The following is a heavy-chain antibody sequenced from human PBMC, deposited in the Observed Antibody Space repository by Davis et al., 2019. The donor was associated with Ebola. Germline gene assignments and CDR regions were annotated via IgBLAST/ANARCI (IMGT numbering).Heavy chain of an antibody. V-gene: IGHV3-11*04. Sequence: GESLKISCAASGFTFSDYYMNWVRQAPGKGLEWVSYISHRGTIIFYADSVKGRFTISRDNAKNSLSLQMNSLRDEDTAVYFCVRGAAVVASIYGMDVWGQGTTVTVSS. J-gene: IGHJ6*02. CDR1: GFTFSDYY. CDR2: ISHRGTII. D-gene: IGHD2-15*01. CDR3: VRGAAVVASIYGMDV.